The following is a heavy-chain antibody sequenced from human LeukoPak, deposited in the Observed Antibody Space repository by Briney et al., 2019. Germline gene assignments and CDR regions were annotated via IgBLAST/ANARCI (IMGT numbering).Heavy chain of an antibody. CDR1: GYTFTSYD. CDR2: MNPNSGNT. Sequence: ASVKVSCKASGYTFTSYDINGVRQATGQGLEWMGRMNPNSGNTGYAQKFQGRVTMTRNTSISTAYMELSSLRSEDTAVYYCARERRGFGELRDYYYYYMDVWGKGTTVTISS. D-gene: IGHD3-10*01. CDR3: ARERRGFGELRDYYYYYMDV. V-gene: IGHV1-8*01. J-gene: IGHJ6*03.